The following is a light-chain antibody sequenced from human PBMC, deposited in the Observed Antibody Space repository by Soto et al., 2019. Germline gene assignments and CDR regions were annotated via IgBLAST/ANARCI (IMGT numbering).Light chain of an antibody. CDR2: EVS. Sequence: QSARTQPPSASRSPGQSVTISCTGTSSDVGGYNYVSWYQQHPGKAPKLMIYEVSKRPSGVPDRFSGSKSGNTASLTVSGLQAEDEADYYCSSYAGSNNVVFGGGTKLTVL. J-gene: IGLJ2*01. CDR1: SSDVGGYNY. V-gene: IGLV2-8*01. CDR3: SSYAGSNNVV.